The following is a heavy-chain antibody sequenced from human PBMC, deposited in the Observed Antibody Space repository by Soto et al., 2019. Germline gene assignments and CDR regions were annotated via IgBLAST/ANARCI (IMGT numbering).Heavy chain of an antibody. Sequence: PGGSLRLSCAASGFTFSSYWMSWVRQAPGKGLEWVANIKQDGSEKYYVDSVKGRFTISRDNSKNKLYLQMDSLRAEDTAVYYCVTLALGKFDYWGQGNLVTVSS. D-gene: IGHD1-26*01. CDR3: VTLALGKFDY. CDR2: IKQDGSEK. J-gene: IGHJ4*02. CDR1: GFTFSSYW. V-gene: IGHV3-7*03.